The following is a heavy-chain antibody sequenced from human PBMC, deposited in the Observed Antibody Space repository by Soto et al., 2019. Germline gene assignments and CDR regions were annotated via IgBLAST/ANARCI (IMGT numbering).Heavy chain of an antibody. CDR1: DDSISNGYYT. CDR2: IYNSVNT. Sequence: QVQLQESGPGLVEPSQNLSLTCTVSDDSISNGYYTWSWIRQPPGKDLEWIGHIYNSVNTYSNPSLKSRVTISADTSKNQISLKLSSVTAAGTAVYYCARGPSGDKFDYWGQGTLVTVS. CDR3: ARGPSGDKFDY. J-gene: IGHJ4*02. V-gene: IGHV4-30-4*01. D-gene: IGHD3-10*01.